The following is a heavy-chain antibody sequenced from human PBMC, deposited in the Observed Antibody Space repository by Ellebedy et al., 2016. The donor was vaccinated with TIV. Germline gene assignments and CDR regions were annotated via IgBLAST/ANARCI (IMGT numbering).Heavy chain of an antibody. Sequence: PGGSLRLSCAASGFTVSNNYMRWVRQAPGKGLEWVANIKQDGSEKYYVDSVKGRFTISRDNAKNSLYLQMNSLRAEDTAVYYCVRDRYSSAWYEFDYYYYGMDVWGQGTTVTVSS. CDR3: VRDRYSSAWYEFDYYYYGMDV. CDR2: IKQDGSEK. CDR1: GFTVSNNY. D-gene: IGHD6-19*01. V-gene: IGHV3-7*03. J-gene: IGHJ6*02.